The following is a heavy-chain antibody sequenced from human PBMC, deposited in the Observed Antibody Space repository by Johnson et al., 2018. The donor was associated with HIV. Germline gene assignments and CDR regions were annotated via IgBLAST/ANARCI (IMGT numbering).Heavy chain of an antibody. Sequence: VQLVESGGGVVQPGRSLRLSCAASGFTFSYYGIHWVRQAPGKGLEWVSGISWNSGSIGYADSVKGRFTISRDNAKNSLYLQMNSLRAEDTAVYYCANQGEDAFEIWGQGTMVTVSS. CDR1: GFTFSYYG. CDR3: ANQGEDAFEI. CDR2: ISWNSGSI. V-gene: IGHV3-9*01. J-gene: IGHJ3*02.